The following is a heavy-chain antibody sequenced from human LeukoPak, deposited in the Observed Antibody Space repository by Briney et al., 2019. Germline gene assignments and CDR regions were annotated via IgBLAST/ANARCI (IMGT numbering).Heavy chain of an antibody. CDR3: AKVCCPCSSSFPNY. V-gene: IGHV3-30*18. J-gene: IGHJ4*02. CDR1: GFTFSSYG. D-gene: IGHD6-6*01. CDR2: ISYDGSNK. Sequence: GGSLRLSCAASGFTFSSYGMHWVRQAPGKGLEWVAVISYDGSNKYYADSVKGRFTISRDNSKNTLYLQMNSLRAEDTAVYYCAKVCCPCSSSFPNYWGQGTLVTVSS.